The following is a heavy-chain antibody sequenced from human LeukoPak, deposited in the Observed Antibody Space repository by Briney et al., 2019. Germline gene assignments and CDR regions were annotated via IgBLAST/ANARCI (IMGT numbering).Heavy chain of an antibody. CDR3: ARRCYDNSGSKHADY. J-gene: IGHJ4*02. D-gene: IGHD3-22*01. Sequence: GESLKISCKASGYSFTNYWIGWVRQMPGKGLEWMGIIYPGDSDTRYNPSLQGQVTISADKSTTTAYLQWRSLKASDSALYYCARRCYDNSGSKHADYWGQGTLVTVSS. V-gene: IGHV5-51*01. CDR1: GYSFTNYW. CDR2: IYPGDSDT.